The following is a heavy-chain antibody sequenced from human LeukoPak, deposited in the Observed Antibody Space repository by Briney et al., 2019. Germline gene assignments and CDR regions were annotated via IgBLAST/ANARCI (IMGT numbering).Heavy chain of an antibody. CDR1: GFTFSTYV. CDR2: IYSGGST. Sequence: GGSLRLSCAASGFTFSTYVMNWFRQAPGKGLEWVSVIYSGGSTYYADSVKGRFTISRDNSKNTLYLQMNSLRAEDTAVYYCARARVVVKGSVFDYWGQGTLVTVSS. D-gene: IGHD2-21*01. V-gene: IGHV3-53*01. CDR3: ARARVVVKGSVFDY. J-gene: IGHJ4*02.